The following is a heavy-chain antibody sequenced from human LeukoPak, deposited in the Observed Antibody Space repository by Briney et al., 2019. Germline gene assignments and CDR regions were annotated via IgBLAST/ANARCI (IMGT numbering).Heavy chain of an antibody. CDR1: GYTFTGYY. CDR3: AREPAFHSGYDYGLDY. J-gene: IGHJ4*02. CDR2: INPNSGGT. D-gene: IGHD5-12*01. V-gene: IGHV1-2*02. Sequence: PLASVKVSCKASGYTFTGYYMHWVRQAPGQGLEWMGWINPNSGGTNYAQKFQGRVTMTRDTSISTAYMELSRLRSDDTAVYYCAREPAFHSGYDYGLDYWGQGTLVTVSS.